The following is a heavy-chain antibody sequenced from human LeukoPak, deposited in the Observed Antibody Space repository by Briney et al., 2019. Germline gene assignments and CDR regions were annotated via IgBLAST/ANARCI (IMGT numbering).Heavy chain of an antibody. J-gene: IGHJ4*02. CDR1: GFIFSNYA. D-gene: IGHD2-2*01. CDR2: IWYDGSNK. CDR3: ARDRCSSTSCYLFNY. V-gene: IGHV3-33*08. Sequence: GGSLRLSCAASGFIFSNYAMSWVRQAPGKGLEWVAVIWYDGSNKYYADSVKGRFTISRDNSKNTLYLQMNSLRAEDTAVYYCARDRCSSTSCYLFNYWGQGTLVTVSS.